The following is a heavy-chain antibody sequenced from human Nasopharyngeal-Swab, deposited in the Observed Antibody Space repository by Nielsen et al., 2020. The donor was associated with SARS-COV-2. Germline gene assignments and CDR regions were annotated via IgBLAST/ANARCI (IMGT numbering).Heavy chain of an antibody. CDR3: ARVYYYYYYMDV. V-gene: IGHV4-30-4*01. J-gene: IGHJ6*03. Sequence: SETLSLTCTVSGGSISSGDYYWSWIRQPPRKGLEWIGYIYYSGSTYYNPSLKSRVTISVDTSKNQFSLKLSSVTAADTAVYYCARVYYYYYYMDVWGKGTTVTVSS. CDR2: IYYSGST. CDR1: GGSISSGDYY.